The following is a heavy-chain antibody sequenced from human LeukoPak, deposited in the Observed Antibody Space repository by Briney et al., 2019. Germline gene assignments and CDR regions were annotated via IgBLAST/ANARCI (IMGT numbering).Heavy chain of an antibody. D-gene: IGHD6-13*01. V-gene: IGHV3-21*01. Sequence: PGGSLRLCCAASGFTFSSYSMNWVRQAPGKGLEWVSSISSSSSYIYYADSVKGRFTISRDNAKKSLYLQMNSLRAEVTAVYYCARTYSSSWPVRGWFDPWGQGTLVTVSS. CDR3: ARTYSSSWPVRGWFDP. CDR2: ISSSSSYI. J-gene: IGHJ5*02. CDR1: GFTFSSYS.